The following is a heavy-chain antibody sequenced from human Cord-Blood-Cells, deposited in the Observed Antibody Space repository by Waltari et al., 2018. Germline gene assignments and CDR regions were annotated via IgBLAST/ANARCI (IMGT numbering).Heavy chain of an antibody. Sequence: EVQLVESGGGLVKPGGSLRLSCAASGFTFSSYSMNWVRQAPGKGREWVSSISSSSSYIYYADSVKGRFTISRDNAKNSLYLQMNSLRAEDTAVYYCARDDTAMVKNFDYWGQGTLVTVSS. D-gene: IGHD5-18*01. J-gene: IGHJ4*02. CDR3: ARDDTAMVKNFDY. V-gene: IGHV3-21*01. CDR2: ISSSSSYI. CDR1: GFTFSSYS.